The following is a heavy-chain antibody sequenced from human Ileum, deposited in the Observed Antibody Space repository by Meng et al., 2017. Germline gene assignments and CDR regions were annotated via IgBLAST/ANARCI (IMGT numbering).Heavy chain of an antibody. CDR3: TGGPDSAKSGY. D-gene: IGHD1-14*01. V-gene: IGHV4-61*01. CDR2: FHHSGSA. CDR1: GVSVNSGFYY. Sequence: QVQLQRSGPGLVRPSGTLSLTCTVSGVSVNSGFYYWNWVRQPPGKGLEFIGSFHHSGSAHYNASLEGRVTMSLDTSKNQFSLRLTSVTAADSALYYCTGGPDSAKSGYWGQGTLVTVSS. J-gene: IGHJ4*02.